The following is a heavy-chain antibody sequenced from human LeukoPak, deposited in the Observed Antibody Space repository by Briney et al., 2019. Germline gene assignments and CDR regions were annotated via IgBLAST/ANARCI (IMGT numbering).Heavy chain of an antibody. Sequence: GGSLRLSCAASGFTFSGSAMHWVRQASGKGLEWVGRIRSKANSYATAYAASVKGRFTISRDDSKNTAYLQMNSLKTEDTAVYYCTRLLPDCSGGSCYSAIDYWGQGTLVTVSS. J-gene: IGHJ4*02. CDR2: IRSKANSYAT. CDR3: TRLLPDCSGGSCYSAIDY. CDR1: GFTFSGSA. V-gene: IGHV3-73*01. D-gene: IGHD2-15*01.